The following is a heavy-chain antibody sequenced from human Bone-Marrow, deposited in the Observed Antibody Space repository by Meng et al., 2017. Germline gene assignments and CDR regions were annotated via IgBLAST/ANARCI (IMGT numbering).Heavy chain of an antibody. D-gene: IGHD2-15*01. CDR3: ARPRNLGYCSGGSCGASGDAFDI. Sequence: SETLSLTCTVSGGSISSSSYYWGWIRQPPGKGLEWIGSIYYSGSTYYNPSLKSRVTISVDTSKNQFSLKLSSVTAADTAVYYCARPRNLGYCSGGSCGASGDAFDIWDQGTMVTVS. CDR2: IYYSGST. J-gene: IGHJ3*02. CDR1: GGSISSSSYY. V-gene: IGHV4-39*07.